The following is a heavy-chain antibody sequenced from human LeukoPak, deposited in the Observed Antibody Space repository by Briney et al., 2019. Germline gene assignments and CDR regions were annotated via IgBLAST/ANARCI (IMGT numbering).Heavy chain of an antibody. D-gene: IGHD4-17*01. CDR2: ISSSSSYT. J-gene: IGHJ6*02. CDR1: GFTFSDYY. Sequence: PGGSLRLSCAASGFTFSDYYMSWIRQAPGKGLEWVSYISSSSSYTNYADSVKGRFTISRDNAKNSLYLQMNSLRAEDTAVYYCARGYGDNPYGMDVWGQGTTVTVSS. CDR3: ARGYGDNPYGMDV. V-gene: IGHV3-11*06.